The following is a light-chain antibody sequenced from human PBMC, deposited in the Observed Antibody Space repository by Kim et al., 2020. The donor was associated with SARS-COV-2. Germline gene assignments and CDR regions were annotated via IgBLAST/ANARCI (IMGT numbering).Light chain of an antibody. V-gene: IGLV3-27*01. CDR1: VLAKKY. CDR3: YSAADNNLV. CDR2: KDS. J-gene: IGLJ3*02. Sequence: SVSPGQTARITCSGDVLAKKYARWFQQEPGQAPVLVIYKDSERPSGIPERFSGSSSGTTVTLTISGAQVEDEADYYCYSAADNNLVFGGGTQLTVL.